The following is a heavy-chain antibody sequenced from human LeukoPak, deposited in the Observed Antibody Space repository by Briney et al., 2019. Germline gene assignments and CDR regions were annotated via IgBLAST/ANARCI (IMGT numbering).Heavy chain of an antibody. D-gene: IGHD2-2*01. CDR2: IYTSGST. Sequence: PSETLSLTCTVSGGSISSYYWGWIRQPPGKGLEWIGYIYTSGSTNYNPSLKSRVTISVDTSKDQFSLKLSSVTAADTAVYYCASFCSSTSCSYHDAFDIWGQGTMVTVSS. CDR1: GGSISSYY. CDR3: ASFCSSTSCSYHDAFDI. J-gene: IGHJ3*02. V-gene: IGHV4-4*09.